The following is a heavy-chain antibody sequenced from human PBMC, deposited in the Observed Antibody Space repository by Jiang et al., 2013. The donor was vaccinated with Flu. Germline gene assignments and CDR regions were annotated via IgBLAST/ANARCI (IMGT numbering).Heavy chain of an antibody. J-gene: IGHJ5*02. CDR3: ARDLIEGYCSSTSCYGRGSTNWFDP. D-gene: IGHD2-2*01. CDR2: IYHSGST. V-gene: IGHV4-38-2*02. CDR1: GYSISSGYY. Sequence: LLKPSETLSLTCTVSGYSISSGYYWGWIRQPPGKGLEWIGSIYHSGSTYYNPSLKSRVTISVDTSKNQFSLKLSSVTAADTAVYYCARDLIEGYCSSTSCYGRGSTNWFDPWGQGTLVTVSS.